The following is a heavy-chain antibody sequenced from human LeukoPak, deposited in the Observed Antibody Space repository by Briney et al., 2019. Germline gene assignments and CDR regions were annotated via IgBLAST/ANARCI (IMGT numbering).Heavy chain of an antibody. CDR3: AKSFTSSSSDY. CDR1: GFTFSSFE. Sequence: QPGGSLRLSCATSGFTFSSFEMNWVRQAPGKGLEWISYISTDGSTIYYSDPMKGRFTISRDNSENTLYLQMNGLRADDTAVYSCAKSFTSSSSDYWGQGTLVTVSS. CDR2: ISTDGSTI. D-gene: IGHD6-13*01. V-gene: IGHV3-48*03. J-gene: IGHJ4*02.